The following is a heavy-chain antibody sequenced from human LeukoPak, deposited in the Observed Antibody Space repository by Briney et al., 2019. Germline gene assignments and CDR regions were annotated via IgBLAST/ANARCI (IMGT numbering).Heavy chain of an antibody. CDR2: ISSNGRST. J-gene: IGHJ4*02. CDR3: VKRPDEDGN. Sequence: GGSLRLSCSASGFTFSSYAIHWVRQAPGKGLEYVLAISSNGRSTYYADSVKGRFTISRDNSKNTMYLQLSSLKPEDMAVYYCVKRPDEDGNWGQGTLVTVSS. V-gene: IGHV3-64D*06. D-gene: IGHD1-14*01. CDR1: GFTFSSYA.